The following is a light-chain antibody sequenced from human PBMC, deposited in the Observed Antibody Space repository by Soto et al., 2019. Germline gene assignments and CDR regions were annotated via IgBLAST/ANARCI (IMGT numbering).Light chain of an antibody. CDR3: HSWSTRSTVL. CDR1: SNDVGGYNY. J-gene: IGLJ7*01. V-gene: IGLV2-14*01. Sequence: QSVLTQPASVSGSPGQSITISCTGTSNDVGGYNYVSWFQQRPGEAPKVIIYEVSNRPSGVSHRFSGSKSGNTASLSISGLQAEDEAYYYCHSWSTRSTVLFGGGTQLTVL. CDR2: EVS.